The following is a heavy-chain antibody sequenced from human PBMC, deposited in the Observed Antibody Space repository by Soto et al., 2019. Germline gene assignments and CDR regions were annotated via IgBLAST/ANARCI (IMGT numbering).Heavy chain of an antibody. CDR1: GYTFTSYG. D-gene: IGHD2-15*01. CDR2: ISAYNVNT. CDR3: ARDGPPPQKDIVVVVAEPDRLDY. J-gene: IGHJ4*02. Sequence: QVQLVQSGAEVKKPGASVKVSCKASGYTFTSYGISWVRQAPGQVLEWMGWISAYNVNTNYAQQLQGRVTMTQDTSTSTAYVELTSLRSDDQAVYYCARDGPPPQKDIVVVVAEPDRLDYGGQGTLVTVSS. V-gene: IGHV1-18*01.